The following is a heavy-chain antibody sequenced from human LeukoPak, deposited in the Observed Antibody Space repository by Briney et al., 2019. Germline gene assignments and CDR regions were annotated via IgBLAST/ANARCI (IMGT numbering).Heavy chain of an antibody. CDR3: AKLDWLDP. CDR2: SEGDDSTT. CDR1: GFTIGRYW. Sequence: GGSLRLSCAASGFTIGRYWMHWVRQAPGKGLVWVSRSEGDDSTTTYADSVKGRFTDSRDTAKNTLYLQMNSLRVEDTAVYYCAKLDWLDPWGQGTLVTVSP. V-gene: IGHV3-74*03. J-gene: IGHJ5*02.